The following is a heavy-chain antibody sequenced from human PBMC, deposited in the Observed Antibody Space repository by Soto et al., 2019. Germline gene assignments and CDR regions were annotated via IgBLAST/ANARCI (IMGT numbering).Heavy chain of an antibody. J-gene: IGHJ4*02. CDR1: GFTFSSYG. CDR2: ISDTGSSH. D-gene: IGHD2-2*01. CDR3: AKDRGGDCPDNSCYFGADY. V-gene: IGHV3-30*18. Sequence: GGSLRLSGVASGFTFSSYGMHWVRQAPGKGLECVAVISDTGSSHYYAASVEGRFTISRENSKNTLSLHMDRLRVEDTAVYYCAKDRGGDCPDNSCYFGADYWGQGTPVTVSS.